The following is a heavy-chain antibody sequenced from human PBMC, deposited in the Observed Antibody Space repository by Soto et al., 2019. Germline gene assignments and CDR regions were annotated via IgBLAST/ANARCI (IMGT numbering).Heavy chain of an antibody. D-gene: IGHD5-18*01. Sequence: GGSLRLSCASSGFTFSSYAMHLVRQAPGKGLEWVAVISYDGSNKYYADSVKGRFTISRDNSKNTLYLQMNSLRAEDTAVYYCARNWGYSYGYPPGYWGQGTLVTVS. CDR3: ARNWGYSYGYPPGY. J-gene: IGHJ4*02. CDR1: GFTFSSYA. V-gene: IGHV3-30-3*01. CDR2: ISYDGSNK.